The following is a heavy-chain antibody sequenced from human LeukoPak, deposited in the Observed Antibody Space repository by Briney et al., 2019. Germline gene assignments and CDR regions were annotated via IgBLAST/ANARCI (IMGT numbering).Heavy chain of an antibody. V-gene: IGHV4-34*01. D-gene: IGHD6-13*01. CDR1: GGSFSGYY. Sequence: SETLSLTCAVYGGSFSGYYWSWIRQPPGKGLEWIGEINHSGSTNYNPSLKRRVTISVDTSKNQFSLKLSSVTAADTAVYYCASAWIAAAGSIDYWGQGTLVTVSS. CDR2: INHSGST. J-gene: IGHJ4*02. CDR3: ASAWIAAAGSIDY.